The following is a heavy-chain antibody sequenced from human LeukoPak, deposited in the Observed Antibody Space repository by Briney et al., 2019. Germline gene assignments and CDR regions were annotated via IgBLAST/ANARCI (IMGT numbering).Heavy chain of an antibody. CDR3: ACRDLTSTWSFP. CDR1: GYSFTSYW. CDR2: IYPGDFRI. D-gene: IGHD6-13*01. V-gene: IGHV5-51*01. J-gene: IGHJ5*02. Sequence: GESLKISCQGFGYSFTSYWIGWVRQMPGKGMEWMGVIYPGDFRIRYNPSFQGQVTISVDESINTAYLQWVSLRASDSAMYYCACRDLTSTWSFPWGQGTLVTVSS.